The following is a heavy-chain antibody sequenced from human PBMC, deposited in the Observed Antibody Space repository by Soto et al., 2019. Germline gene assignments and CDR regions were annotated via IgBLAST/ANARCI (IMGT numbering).Heavy chain of an antibody. CDR3: ARNGTLTGYSYGMEV. D-gene: IGHD1-1*01. V-gene: IGHV1-69*01. CDR2: IIPIFDTA. CDR1: GGTFSDST. J-gene: IGHJ6*02. Sequence: QVQLVQSGAELRKPGSSVKVSCKASGGTFSDSTINWVRQAPGQRLEWMGGIIPIFDTANYAEKFQGRVTITADESTSTSFMELSSLRSENTAVYYCARNGTLTGYSYGMEVWGQGTMVTVSS.